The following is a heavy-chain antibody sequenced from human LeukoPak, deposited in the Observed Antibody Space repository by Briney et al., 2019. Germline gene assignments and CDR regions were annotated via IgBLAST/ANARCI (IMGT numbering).Heavy chain of an antibody. D-gene: IGHD4-17*01. CDR2: INHSGST. J-gene: IGHJ4*02. Sequence: PSETLSLTCAVYGGSFSGYYWSWIRQPPGKGLEWIGEINHSGSTNYNPSLKSRVTISVDTSKNQFSLKLSSVTAADTAVYYCAKDEVGGDYGYYFDYWGQGTLVTVSS. CDR3: AKDEVGGDYGYYFDY. V-gene: IGHV4-34*01. CDR1: GGSFSGYY.